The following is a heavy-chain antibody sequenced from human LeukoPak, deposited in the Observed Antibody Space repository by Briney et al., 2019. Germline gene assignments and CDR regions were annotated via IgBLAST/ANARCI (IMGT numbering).Heavy chain of an antibody. Sequence: ASVKVSCKASGYTFTSYYMHWVRQAPGQGLEWMGIINPSGGSTSYAQKFQGRVTMTRDTSTSTVYMELSSLRSEDTAVYYCARESLPQWLGTFHFDYWGQGTLVTVSS. CDR1: GYTFTSYY. CDR2: INPSGGST. D-gene: IGHD6-19*01. CDR3: ARESLPQWLGTFHFDY. J-gene: IGHJ4*02. V-gene: IGHV1-46*01.